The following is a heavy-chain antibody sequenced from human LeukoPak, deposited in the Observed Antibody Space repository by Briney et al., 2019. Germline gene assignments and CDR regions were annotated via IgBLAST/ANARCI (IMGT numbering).Heavy chain of an antibody. Sequence: ASVKVSRKASGYTFTSYYMHWVRQGPGQGLEWMGIINPSGGSTSYAQKFQGRVTMTRDTSTSTVYMELSSLRSEDTAVYYCARVSASSSWYRRDDYWGQGTLVTVSS. CDR2: INPSGGST. D-gene: IGHD6-13*01. CDR3: ARVSASSSWYRRDDY. V-gene: IGHV1-46*01. J-gene: IGHJ4*02. CDR1: GYTFTSYY.